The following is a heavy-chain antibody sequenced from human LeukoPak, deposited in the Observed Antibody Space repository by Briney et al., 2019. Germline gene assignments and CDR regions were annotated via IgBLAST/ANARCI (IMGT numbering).Heavy chain of an antibody. CDR3: ASSIAVAGSYYFGY. CDR2: INHSGST. J-gene: IGHJ4*02. CDR1: GGSFSGYY. Sequence: SETLSLTCAVYGGSFSGYYWSWIRQPPGKGLEWIGEINHSGSTNYNPSLKSRVTISVDTSKNQFSLKLSSVTAADTAVYYCASSIAVAGSYYFGYWGQGTLVTVSS. V-gene: IGHV4-34*01. D-gene: IGHD6-19*01.